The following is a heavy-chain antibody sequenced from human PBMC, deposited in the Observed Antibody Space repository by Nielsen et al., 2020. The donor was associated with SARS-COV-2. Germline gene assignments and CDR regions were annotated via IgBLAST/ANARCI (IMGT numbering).Heavy chain of an antibody. V-gene: IGHV3-33*01. CDR2: IWYDGSNK. Sequence: GESLKISCAASGFTFSSYGMHWVRQAPGKGLEWVAVIWYDGSNKYYADSVKGRFTISRDNSKNTLYLQMNSLRAEDTAVYYCARSGYSYPFRRFDPWGQGTLVTVSS. CDR3: ARSGYSYPFRRFDP. D-gene: IGHD5-18*01. J-gene: IGHJ5*02. CDR1: GFTFSSYG.